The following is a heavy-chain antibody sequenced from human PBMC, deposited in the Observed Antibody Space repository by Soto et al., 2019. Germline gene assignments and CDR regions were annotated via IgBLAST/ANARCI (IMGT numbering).Heavy chain of an antibody. V-gene: IGHV4-39*01. Sequence: SETLSLTCTVSGGSISSSSYYWGWIRQPPGKGLEWIGSIYYSGSTYYNPSLKSRVTISVDTSKNQFSLKLSSVTAADTAVYYCARPGVDGDYMHFDYWGQGTLVTVSS. J-gene: IGHJ4*02. CDR1: GGSISSSSYY. CDR3: ARPGVDGDYMHFDY. D-gene: IGHD4-17*01. CDR2: IYYSGST.